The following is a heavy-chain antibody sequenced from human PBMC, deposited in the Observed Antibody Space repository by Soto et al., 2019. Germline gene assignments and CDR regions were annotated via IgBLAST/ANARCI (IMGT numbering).Heavy chain of an antibody. J-gene: IGHJ5*02. CDR2: ISGGGGST. CDR3: AKDARYSSGQSYWFDP. D-gene: IGHD6-19*01. V-gene: IGHV3-23*01. CDR1: GFTFSSYA. Sequence: GGSLRLSCAASGFTFSSYAMSWVRQAPGKGLEWVSAISGGGGSTYYADSVKGRFTISRDNSKNTLYLQMNSLRAEDTAVYYCAKDARYSSGQSYWFDPWGQGTLVTVSS.